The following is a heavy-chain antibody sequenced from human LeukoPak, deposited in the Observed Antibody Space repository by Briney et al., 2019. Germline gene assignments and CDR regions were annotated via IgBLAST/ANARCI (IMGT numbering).Heavy chain of an antibody. V-gene: IGHV3-7*01. Sequence: GGSLRLSCAASGFTFSSYWMSWVRQAPGKGLEWVANIKQDGSEKYYVDSVKGRFTISRDNAKNSLYLQMNSLRAEDTAVYYCARDGPYYYDSSGYYYGNYYGMDVWGQGTTVTVSS. J-gene: IGHJ6*02. CDR3: ARDGPYYYDSSGYYYGNYYGMDV. CDR2: IKQDGSEK. CDR1: GFTFSSYW. D-gene: IGHD3-22*01.